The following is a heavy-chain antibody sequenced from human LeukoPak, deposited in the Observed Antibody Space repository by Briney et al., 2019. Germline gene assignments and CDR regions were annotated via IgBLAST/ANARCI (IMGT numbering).Heavy chain of an antibody. Sequence: GGSLRHSCAASGFTVSSNYMSWVRQAPGKGLEWVSVIYSGGSTYYADSVKGRFTISRDNSKNTLYLQMNSLRAEDTAVYYCARDGGYYDYGMDVWGQGTTVTVSS. V-gene: IGHV3-66*01. CDR1: GFTVSSNY. J-gene: IGHJ6*02. D-gene: IGHD3-22*01. CDR3: ARDGGYYDYGMDV. CDR2: IYSGGST.